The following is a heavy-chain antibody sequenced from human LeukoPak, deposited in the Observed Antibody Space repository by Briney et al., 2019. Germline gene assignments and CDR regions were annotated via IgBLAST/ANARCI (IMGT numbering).Heavy chain of an antibody. J-gene: IGHJ4*02. Sequence: GSLRLSCAASGFTLSSYAMSWVRQGPGKGLEWVSAISVSGNTYHADSVKGRFTISRDSYKNTLYLQMNSLRAEDAAVYYCAKAPVTTCSGAYCYPFDYWGQGTLITVPS. D-gene: IGHD2-15*01. CDR1: GFTLSSYA. CDR2: ISVSGNT. V-gene: IGHV3-23*01. CDR3: AKAPVTTCSGAYCYPFDY.